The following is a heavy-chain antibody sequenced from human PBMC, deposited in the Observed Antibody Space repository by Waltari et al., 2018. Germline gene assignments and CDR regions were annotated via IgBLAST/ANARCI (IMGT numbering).Heavy chain of an antibody. CDR3: ASTHWGFGDPVFDY. Sequence: QLQLQESGPGLVKPSETLSLTCTVSGGSISSSSYYWGWIRQPPGKGLEWIGRFYYIGTPYYTPSLKSRVTISVDTSKTQFSLKLISVTAADPAVYYCASTHWGFGDPVFDYWRQGTLVTVSS. J-gene: IGHJ4*02. CDR2: FYYIGTP. D-gene: IGHD3-10*01. V-gene: IGHV4-39*07. CDR1: GGSISSSSYY.